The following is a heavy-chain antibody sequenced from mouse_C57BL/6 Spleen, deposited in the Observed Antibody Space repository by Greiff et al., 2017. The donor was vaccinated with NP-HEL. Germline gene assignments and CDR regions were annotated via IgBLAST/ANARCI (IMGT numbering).Heavy chain of an antibody. J-gene: IGHJ3*01. CDR2: IDPETGGT. Sequence: VQLQQSGAELVRPGASVTLSCKASGYTFTDYEMHWVKQTPVHGLAWIGAIDPETGGTAYNQKFKGKAILTADKSSSTAYMELLSLTSEDSAVYYCTRCYGSSYTWFAYWGQGTLVTVSA. CDR3: TRCYGSSYTWFAY. D-gene: IGHD1-1*01. CDR1: GYTFTDYE. V-gene: IGHV1-15*01.